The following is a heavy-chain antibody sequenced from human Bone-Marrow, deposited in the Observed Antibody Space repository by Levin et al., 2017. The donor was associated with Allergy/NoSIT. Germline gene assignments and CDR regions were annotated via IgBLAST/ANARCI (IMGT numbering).Heavy chain of an antibody. V-gene: IGHV1-69*13. CDR1: GGTFNRYG. Sequence: PGASVKVSCKGSGGTFNRYGISWVRQAPGQGLEWMGGIIPMFGRATYSQKFQGGVTITADASTSTSYLELSSLRFEDTAVYYCARTPAMMVEYYFDYWGQGTLVTVSS. D-gene: IGHD3-22*01. CDR3: ARTPAMMVEYYFDY. CDR2: IIPMFGRA. J-gene: IGHJ4*02.